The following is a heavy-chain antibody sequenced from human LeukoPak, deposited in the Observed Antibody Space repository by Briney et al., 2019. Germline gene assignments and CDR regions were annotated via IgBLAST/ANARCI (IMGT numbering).Heavy chain of an antibody. J-gene: IGHJ6*02. CDR2: IYLDGSAT. Sequence: GGSLRLSCAASGFTFSHHWLTWVPQGPGTGTEWVANIYLDGSATKYLDSVKGRFTISRDHTKNSLYLQMNSLRAEDTAVYYCARGHYGMDVWGQGTTVTVS. CDR1: GFTFSHHW. V-gene: IGHV3-7*04. CDR3: ARGHYGMDV.